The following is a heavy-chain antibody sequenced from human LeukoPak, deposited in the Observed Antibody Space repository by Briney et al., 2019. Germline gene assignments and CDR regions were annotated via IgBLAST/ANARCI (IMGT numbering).Heavy chain of an antibody. J-gene: IGHJ5*02. CDR2: IYTSGST. D-gene: IGHD2-2*01. CDR3: AREDIVVVPAAIDP. Sequence: PSETLSLTCTVSGVSISSYYWSWIRQPVGKGLEWIGRIYTSGSTNYNPSLKSRVTMSVDTSKNQFSLKLSSVTAADTAVYYCAREDIVVVPAAIDPWGQGTLVTVSS. V-gene: IGHV4-4*07. CDR1: GVSISSYY.